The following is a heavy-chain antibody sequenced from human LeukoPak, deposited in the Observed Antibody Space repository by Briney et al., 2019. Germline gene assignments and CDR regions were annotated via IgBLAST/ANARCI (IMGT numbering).Heavy chain of an antibody. CDR1: GGSFSSYY. CDR3: ARQRVVPAAILRWFDP. J-gene: IGHJ5*02. D-gene: IGHD2-2*01. CDR2: INHSGST. Sequence: SETLSLTCAVYGGSFSSYYWSWIRQPPGKGLEWIGEINHSGSTSYKPSLKSRVTISLDTSKNQFSLRLSSVTAADTAVYYCARQRVVPAAILRWFDPWGQGTLVTVSS. V-gene: IGHV4-34*01.